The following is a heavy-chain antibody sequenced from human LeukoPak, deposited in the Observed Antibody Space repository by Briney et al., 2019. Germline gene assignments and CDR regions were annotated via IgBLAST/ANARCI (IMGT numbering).Heavy chain of an antibody. J-gene: IGHJ4*02. CDR3: ASGDYDFWSGYPKSKGYYFDR. Sequence: GGSLRLSCAASGFTFSSYAMHWVRQAPGKGLEWVAVISYDGSNKYYADSVKGRFTISRDNSKNTLSLQMNSLRAEDTAVYYCASGDYDFWSGYPKSKGYYFDRWGQGTLVTVSS. V-gene: IGHV3-30-3*01. CDR1: GFTFSSYA. CDR2: ISYDGSNK. D-gene: IGHD3-3*01.